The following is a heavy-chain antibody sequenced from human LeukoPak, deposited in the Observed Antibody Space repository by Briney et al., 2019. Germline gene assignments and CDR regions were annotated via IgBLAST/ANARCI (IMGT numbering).Heavy chain of an antibody. D-gene: IGHD5-24*01. CDR1: GFSFSSYA. CDR3: AKSGYNRFDY. CDR2: ISGRDGST. Sequence: GGSLRLSCAASGFSFSSYAMSRVRQAPGKGLEWVSNISGRDGSTYYADSVKGRFTISRDNSKNTLYLQMNSLRAEDTAVYYCAKSGYNRFDYWGQGTLVTVSS. J-gene: IGHJ4*02. V-gene: IGHV3-23*01.